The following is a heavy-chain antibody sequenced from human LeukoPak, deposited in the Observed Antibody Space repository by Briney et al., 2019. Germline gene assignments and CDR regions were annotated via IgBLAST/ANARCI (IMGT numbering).Heavy chain of an antibody. CDR3: AKGYSSSWYSGDFDY. D-gene: IGHD6-13*01. J-gene: IGHJ4*02. V-gene: IGHV3-23*01. CDR2: LSGSGDST. Sequence: PGGSLRLSCAASGFTFSSYAMSWVRQAPGKGLEWVSSLSGSGDSTYYADSVKGRFTISRDNSKNTLYLQMNSLRAEDTAVYYCAKGYSSSWYSGDFDYWGQGTLVTVSS. CDR1: GFTFSSYA.